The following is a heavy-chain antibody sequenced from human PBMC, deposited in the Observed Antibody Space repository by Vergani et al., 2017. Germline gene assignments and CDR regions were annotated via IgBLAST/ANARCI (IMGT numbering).Heavy chain of an antibody. CDR3: ARVGYCSSTSCSEGGWFDP. J-gene: IGHJ5*02. CDR1: GGSISSYY. CDR2: IYTSGST. Sequence: QVQLQESGPGLVKPSETLSLTCTVSGGSISSYYWSWIRQPAGKGLEWIWRIYTSGSTNYNPSLKSRVTMSVDTSKNQFSLKLSSVTAADTAVYYCARVGYCSSTSCSEGGWFDPWGQGTLVTVSS. V-gene: IGHV4-4*07. D-gene: IGHD2-2*03.